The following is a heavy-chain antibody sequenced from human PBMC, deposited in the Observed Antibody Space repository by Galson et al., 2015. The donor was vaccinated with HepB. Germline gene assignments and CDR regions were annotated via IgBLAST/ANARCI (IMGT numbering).Heavy chain of an antibody. V-gene: IGHV3-73*01. J-gene: IGHJ4*02. Sequence: SLRLSCAASGFTSSGSALHWVTSASGTGLDWVGRIRSKANSYATAYAASVKGRFTISRDDSKNTAYLQMNSLKTEDTAVYYCTRLGYGGNSGDYWGQGTLVTVSS. CDR3: TRLGYGGNSGDY. CDR2: IRSKANSYAT. CDR1: GFTSSGSA. D-gene: IGHD4-23*01.